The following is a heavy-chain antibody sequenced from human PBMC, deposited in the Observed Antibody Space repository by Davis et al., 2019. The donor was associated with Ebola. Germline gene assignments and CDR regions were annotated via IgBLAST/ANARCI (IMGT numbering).Heavy chain of an antibody. J-gene: IGHJ6*02. D-gene: IGHD2-15*01. CDR1: GFTLSSYA. CDR3: AKWDCSGGSCYSADV. V-gene: IGHV3-23*01. Sequence: GESLKISCAASGFTLSSYAMNWVRQAPGKGLEWVSSISPSGYSTYYADSVKGRFTISRDNSKNTLYLQMNSLRAEDTAVYYCAKWDCSGGSCYSADVWGQGTTVTVSS. CDR2: ISPSGYST.